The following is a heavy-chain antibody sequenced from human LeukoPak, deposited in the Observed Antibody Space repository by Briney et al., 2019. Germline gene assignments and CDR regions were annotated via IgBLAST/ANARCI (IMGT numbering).Heavy chain of an antibody. CDR1: GFTFSSYA. CDR2: ISYDGSNK. D-gene: IGHD3-22*01. Sequence: GRSLRLSCAASGFTFSSYAMHWIRQAPGQGLDWVAVISYDGSNKYYEDPVQGRLTISRDNSKNKLYLQMNSLRAEDKAVYYCARDLFEDYYDSSGYYAPFGYWGQGTLVTVSS. CDR3: ARDLFEDYYDSSGYYAPFGY. J-gene: IGHJ4*02. V-gene: IGHV3-30-3*01.